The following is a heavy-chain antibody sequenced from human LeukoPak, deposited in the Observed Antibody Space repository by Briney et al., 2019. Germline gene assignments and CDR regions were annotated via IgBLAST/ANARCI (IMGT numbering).Heavy chain of an antibody. CDR2: IYYTGST. Sequence: SETLSLTCTVSGGSISSYYWSWIRQPPGKGLEWIGCIYYTGSTNYNPSLKSRVTISLDTSKNQFSLKLTSVTAADTAVYYCAREGYYDSSGYRHNWFDPWGQGILVTVSS. D-gene: IGHD3-22*01. J-gene: IGHJ5*02. CDR1: GGSISSYY. CDR3: AREGYYDSSGYRHNWFDP. V-gene: IGHV4-59*01.